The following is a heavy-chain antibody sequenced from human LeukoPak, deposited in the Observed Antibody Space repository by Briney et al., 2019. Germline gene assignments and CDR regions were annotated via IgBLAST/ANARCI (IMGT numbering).Heavy chain of an antibody. CDR3: TRGFQYQLPRPDY. CDR1: GFTFGDYA. CDR2: IRSKAYGGTT. V-gene: IGHV3-49*04. J-gene: IGHJ4*02. D-gene: IGHD2-2*01. Sequence: PGGSLRLSCTASGFTFGDYAMSWVRQAPGKGLEWVGFIRSKAYGGTTEYAASVKGRFTISRDDSKSIAYLQMNSLKTEDTAVYYCTRGFQYQLPRPDYWGQGTLVTVSS.